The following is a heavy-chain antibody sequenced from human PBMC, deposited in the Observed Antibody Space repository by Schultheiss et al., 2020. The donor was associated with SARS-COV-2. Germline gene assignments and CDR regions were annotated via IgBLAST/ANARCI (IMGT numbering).Heavy chain of an antibody. V-gene: IGHV3-15*07. CDR1: GFTFSNAW. Sequence: GGSLRLSCAASGFTFSNAWLNWVRQAPGKGLEWVGRIKSKTDGGTTDYAAPVKGRFTISRDDSKNTLYLQMNSLKTEDTAVYYCTTEHALFSYFYYGMDVWGQGTTVTVSS. CDR3: TTEHALFSYFYYGMDV. CDR2: IKSKTDGGTT. D-gene: IGHD3-16*01. J-gene: IGHJ6*02.